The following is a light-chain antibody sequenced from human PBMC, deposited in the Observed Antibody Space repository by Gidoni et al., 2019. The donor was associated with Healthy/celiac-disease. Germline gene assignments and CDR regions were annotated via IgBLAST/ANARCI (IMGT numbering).Light chain of an antibody. Sequence: EIVLTQSPGTLSSSPGERATLSCRASQSVSSSYLAWYQQKPGQAPRHLIYGASSRATGIPDRFSGSGSGTDFTLTISRLEPEDFAVFYCQQYGSSPLFTFXPXTKVDIK. CDR2: GAS. J-gene: IGKJ3*01. CDR3: QQYGSSPLFT. V-gene: IGKV3-20*01. CDR1: QSVSSSY.